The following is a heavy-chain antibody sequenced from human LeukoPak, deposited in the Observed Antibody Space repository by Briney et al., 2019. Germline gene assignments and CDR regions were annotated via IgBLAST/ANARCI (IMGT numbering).Heavy chain of an antibody. Sequence: GGSLRLSCAASGFTFSSYAMSWVRRAPGKGLEWVSAISGSGGSTYYADSVKGRFTISRDNSKNTLYLQMNSLRAEDTAVYYCAKTPSITIFGVVRDWGQGTLVTVSS. J-gene: IGHJ4*02. CDR2: ISGSGGST. D-gene: IGHD3-3*01. CDR1: GFTFSSYA. CDR3: AKTPSITIFGVVRD. V-gene: IGHV3-23*01.